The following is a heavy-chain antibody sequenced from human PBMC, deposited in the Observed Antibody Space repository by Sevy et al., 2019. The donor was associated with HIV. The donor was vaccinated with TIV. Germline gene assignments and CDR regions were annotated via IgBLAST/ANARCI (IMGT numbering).Heavy chain of an antibody. D-gene: IGHD3-16*01. CDR1: GFTFSSYG. Sequence: GGSLRLSCAASGFTFSSYGMHWVRQAPGKGLEWVAVIWYDGSNKYYADSVKGRFTISRDNSKNTLYLQMNSLRAEDTAVYYCASDLGYVWGSWGFDYWGQRTLVTVSS. V-gene: IGHV3-33*01. J-gene: IGHJ4*02. CDR3: ASDLGYVWGSWGFDY. CDR2: IWYDGSNK.